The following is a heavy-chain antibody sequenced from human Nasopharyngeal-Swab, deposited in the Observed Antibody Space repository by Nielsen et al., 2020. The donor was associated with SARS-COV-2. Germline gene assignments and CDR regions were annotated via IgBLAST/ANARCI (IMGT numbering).Heavy chain of an antibody. CDR1: GFTFSSYS. CDR3: ARGISYYDILTGYYGRGAYYFDY. D-gene: IGHD3-9*01. J-gene: IGHJ4*02. Sequence: GESLKISCAASGFTFSSYSMNWVRQAPGKGLEWVSYISSSSSNIYYADSVKGRFTISRDNAKNSLYLQMNSLRDEDTAVYYCARGISYYDILTGYYGRGAYYFDYWGQGTLVTVSS. V-gene: IGHV3-48*02. CDR2: ISSSSSNI.